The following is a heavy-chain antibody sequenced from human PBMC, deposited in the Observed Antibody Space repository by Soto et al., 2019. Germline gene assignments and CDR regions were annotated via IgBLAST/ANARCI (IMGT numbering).Heavy chain of an antibody. Sequence: QVQLVQSGAEVKKPGSSVRVSCKASGGTLRNYGISWVRQAPGQGLEWMGGIIPVFGRATYAQKFQGRVTITADESTSTVYMDVTSLRSEDTAVYYCSRGDATKIVVTTYYGMDVW. CDR1: GGTLRNYG. CDR2: IIPVFGRA. J-gene: IGHJ6*01. CDR3: SRGDATKIVVTTYYGMDV. D-gene: IGHD4-17*01. V-gene: IGHV1-69*12.